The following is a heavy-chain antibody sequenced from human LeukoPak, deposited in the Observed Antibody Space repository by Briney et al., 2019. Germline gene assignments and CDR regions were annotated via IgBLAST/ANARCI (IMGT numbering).Heavy chain of an antibody. J-gene: IGHJ3*02. D-gene: IGHD6-19*01. V-gene: IGHV4-38-2*01. CDR2: FYHRRSP. Sequence: SETLSLTCAVSSYSISSGYYWGGIRQPPGKGGEWIGCFYHRRSPYYNPSLKRLVTISVPTSKNQFSLKLSSVPAADTAVYYCARREAVAGIGAFDIWGQGTMVTVSS. CDR1: SYSISSGYY. CDR3: ARREAVAGIGAFDI.